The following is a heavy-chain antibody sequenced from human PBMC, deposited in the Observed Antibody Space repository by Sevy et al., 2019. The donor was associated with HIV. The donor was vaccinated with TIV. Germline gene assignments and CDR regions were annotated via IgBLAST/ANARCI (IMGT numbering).Heavy chain of an antibody. CDR1: GGSISSYI. CDR2: IYFTGNT. CDR3: ARDSTTWPRVLDY. J-gene: IGHJ4*02. V-gene: IGHV4-59*01. Sequence: SEILSLTCSVSGGSISSYIWTWVRQSPGKGLEWIGNIYFTGNTDYSPSLKSRVTLSLVTSKSQFSLTLKSVTAADTAIYFCARDSTTWPRVLDYWGQGTLVTVSS. D-gene: IGHD1-1*01.